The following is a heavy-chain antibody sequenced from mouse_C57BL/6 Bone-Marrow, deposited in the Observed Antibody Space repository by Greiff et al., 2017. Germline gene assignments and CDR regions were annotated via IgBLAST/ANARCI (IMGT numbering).Heavy chain of an antibody. CDR3: ARERYYGMDY. V-gene: IGHV1-69*01. CDR1: GYTFTSYW. Sequence: VQLQQPGAELVMPGASVKLSCKASGYTFTSYWMHWVKQRPGQGLEWIGEIDPSDSYTNYNQKFKGKSTLTVDKSSSTAYMQLSSLTSADSSVSYCARERYYGMDYWGQGTSVTVSS. CDR2: IDPSDSYT. J-gene: IGHJ4*01.